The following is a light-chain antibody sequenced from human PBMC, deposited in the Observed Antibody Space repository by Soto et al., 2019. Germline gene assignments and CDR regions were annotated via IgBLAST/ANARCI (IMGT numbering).Light chain of an antibody. V-gene: IGLV2-23*01. CDR1: SSDVGSYNL. CDR3: CSYACSRTYVV. CDR2: EGS. J-gene: IGLJ2*01. Sequence: QSALTQPASVSGSPGQSITISCTGTSSDVGSYNLVSWYQQHPGKAPKLMIYEGSKRPSGVSNRFSGSKSGNTASLTISGLQAEDEADYYCCSYACSRTYVVFGGGTKLTVL.